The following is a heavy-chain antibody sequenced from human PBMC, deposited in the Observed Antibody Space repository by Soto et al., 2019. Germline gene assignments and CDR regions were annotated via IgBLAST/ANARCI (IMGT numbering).Heavy chain of an antibody. CDR1: GGSISSYY. D-gene: IGHD3-22*01. Sequence: SETLSLTCAVSGGSISSYYWSWIRQSPGKGLEWIGYIFYSGSTNYNPSLKSRVTISVDTSKNQFSLKLSSVTAADTAVYYCVRDGYYYDSSGYQRVYYFDYWGQGTLVTVSS. CDR3: VRDGYYYDSSGYQRVYYFDY. CDR2: IFYSGST. V-gene: IGHV4-59*01. J-gene: IGHJ4*02.